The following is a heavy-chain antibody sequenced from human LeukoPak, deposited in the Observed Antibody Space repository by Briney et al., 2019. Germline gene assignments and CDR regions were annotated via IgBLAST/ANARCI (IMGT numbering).Heavy chain of an antibody. V-gene: IGHV1-8*03. CDR1: GYTFTTLD. CDR3: ARVDGSPDY. CDR2: INPKSGYT. Sequence: ASVKVSCKASGYTFTTLDINWVRQATGQGLEWMGWINPKSGYTGYAQKFQGRITITRDTSTSTAHMELSSLRSEDTAVYYCARVDGSPDYWGQGTLVTVSS. D-gene: IGHD2-15*01. J-gene: IGHJ4*02.